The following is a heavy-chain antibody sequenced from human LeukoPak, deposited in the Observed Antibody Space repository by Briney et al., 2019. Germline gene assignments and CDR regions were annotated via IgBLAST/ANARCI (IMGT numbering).Heavy chain of an antibody. V-gene: IGHV1-46*01. D-gene: IGHD6-19*01. CDR3: ARDGDRYGYSSGGGADY. CDR2: INPSGGST. J-gene: IGHJ4*02. Sequence: GASVKVSCKASGYTFTSYYMHWVRQAPGQGLEWMGIINPSGGSTSYAQKFQGRVTMTRDMSTSTVYMELSSLRSEDTAVYYCARDGDRYGYSSGGGADYWGQGTLVTVSS. CDR1: GYTFTSYY.